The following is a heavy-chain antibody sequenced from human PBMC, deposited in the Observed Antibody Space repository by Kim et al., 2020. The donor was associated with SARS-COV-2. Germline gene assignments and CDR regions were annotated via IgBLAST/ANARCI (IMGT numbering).Heavy chain of an antibody. J-gene: IGHJ4*02. CDR2: T. V-gene: IGHV3-11*06. D-gene: IGHD6-19*01. Sequence: THDADAVKGRFTNSRDNADNSLYLQMNSLRAEDTALYYCARESDVAGNDYWGQGTLVTVSS. CDR3: ARESDVAGNDY.